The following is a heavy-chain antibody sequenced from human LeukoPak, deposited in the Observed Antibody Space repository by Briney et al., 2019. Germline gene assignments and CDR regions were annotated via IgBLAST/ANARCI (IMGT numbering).Heavy chain of an antibody. V-gene: IGHV3-30*01. CDR2: ISYDGSNK. CDR1: GFTFSSYA. CDR3: ERDTGPYSSSWDYFDY. J-gene: IGHJ4*02. D-gene: IGHD6-13*01. Sequence: GGSLRLSCAASGFTFSSYAMHWVRQAPGKGLEWVAVISYDGSNKYYADSVKGRFSISRDNSKNTLYLQMNSLRAEDTAVYYCERDTGPYSSSWDYFDYWGQGTLVTVSS.